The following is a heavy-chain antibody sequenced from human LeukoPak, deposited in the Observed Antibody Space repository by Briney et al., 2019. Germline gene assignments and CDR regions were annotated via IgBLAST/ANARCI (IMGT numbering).Heavy chain of an antibody. CDR3: ARDTENY. CDR2: ISYDGSNK. CDR1: GSTFSSYA. J-gene: IGHJ4*02. D-gene: IGHD2-8*02. V-gene: IGHV3-30-3*01. Sequence: GRPLRLSCAASGSTFSSYAMHWVRQAPGKGLEWVAVISYDGSNKYYADSVKGRFTISRDNSKNTLYLQMNSLRAEDTAVYYCARDTENYWGQGTLVTVSS.